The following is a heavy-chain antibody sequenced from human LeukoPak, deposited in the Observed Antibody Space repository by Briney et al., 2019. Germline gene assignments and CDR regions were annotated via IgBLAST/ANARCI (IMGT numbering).Heavy chain of an antibody. Sequence: EASVKVSCKASGYTFTSYDINWVRQATGQGLECMGWMNPNSGNTGYAQKFQGRVTITRNTSISTAYMELSSLRSEDTAVYYCARGRKAYRKTPNWFDPWGQETLVTVSS. J-gene: IGHJ5*02. CDR2: MNPNSGNT. CDR1: GYTFTSYD. V-gene: IGHV1-8*03. CDR3: ARGRKAYRKTPNWFDP. D-gene: IGHD3-16*01.